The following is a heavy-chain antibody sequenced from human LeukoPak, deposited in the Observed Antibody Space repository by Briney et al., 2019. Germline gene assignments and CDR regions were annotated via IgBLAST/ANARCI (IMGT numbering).Heavy chain of an antibody. CDR2: IYSGGST. Sequence: PGGSLRLSCAASGFTVSSNYMSWVRQAPGKGLEWVSVIYSGGSTYYADSVKGRFTISRDNSKNTLYLQMNSLRAEDTAVYYCARGWPHRYCSSTSCYFDYWGQGTLVTVSS. CDR3: ARGWPHRYCSSTSCYFDY. CDR1: GFTVSSNY. J-gene: IGHJ4*02. D-gene: IGHD2-2*01. V-gene: IGHV3-66*01.